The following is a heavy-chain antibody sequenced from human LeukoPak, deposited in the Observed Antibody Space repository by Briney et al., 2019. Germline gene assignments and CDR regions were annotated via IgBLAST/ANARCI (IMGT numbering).Heavy chain of an antibody. D-gene: IGHD6-19*01. CDR1: GFIFNNYA. Sequence: PGGSLRLSCAGAGFIFNNYAMHWVRHPPGKGLGWGSGISWNSGTIDYADSARGRFTISRDNAKNSLYLQMDSLRVDDTAFYYCAKDNRRHYTSGPNPDSLHWGQGALVTVSS. CDR3: AKDNRRHYTSGPNPDSLH. V-gene: IGHV3-9*01. CDR2: ISWNSGTI. J-gene: IGHJ4*02.